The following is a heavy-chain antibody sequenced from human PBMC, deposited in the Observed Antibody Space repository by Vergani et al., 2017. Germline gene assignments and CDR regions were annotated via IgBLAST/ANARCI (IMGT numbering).Heavy chain of an antibody. CDR3: AKEPSPRYCSGGSCYSFQH. D-gene: IGHD2-15*01. Sequence: QVQLVESGGGVVQPGRSLRLSCAASGFTFSSYGMHWVRQAPGKGLEWVAVISYDGSNKYYAESVKGRFTISRDNSKNTLSLQMNSLRAEDTAVYYCAKEPSPRYCSGGSCYSFQHWGQGTLVTVSS. V-gene: IGHV3-30*18. CDR2: ISYDGSNK. J-gene: IGHJ1*01. CDR1: GFTFSSYG.